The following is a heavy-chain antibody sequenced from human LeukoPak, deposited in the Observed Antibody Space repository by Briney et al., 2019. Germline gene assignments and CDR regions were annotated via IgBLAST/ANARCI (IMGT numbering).Heavy chain of an antibody. V-gene: IGHV1-2*02. J-gene: IGHJ1*01. CDR2: INPNSGGT. CDR1: GYTFTGYY. CDR3: ARDLDSSGYAGQH. D-gene: IGHD3-22*01. Sequence: GASVKVSCKASGYTFTGYYMHWVRQAPGQGLEWMGWINPNSGGTNYAQKFQGRVTMTRDTSISTAYMELSRLRSDDTAVYYCARDLDSSGYAGQHWGQGTLVTVSP.